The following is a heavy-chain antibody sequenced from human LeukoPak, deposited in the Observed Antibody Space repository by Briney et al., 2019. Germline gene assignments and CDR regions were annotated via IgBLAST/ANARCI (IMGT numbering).Heavy chain of an antibody. CDR2: IYYSGST. CDR1: GGSISSYY. D-gene: IGHD5/OR15-5a*01. CDR3: ARESSTISWFDP. Sequence: PSETLSLTCTVSGGSISSYYWSWIRQPPGKGLEWIGYIYYSGSTNYNPSLKSRVTISVDTSKNQFSLKLSSVTAADTAVHYCARESSTISWFDPWGQGTLVTVSS. J-gene: IGHJ5*02. V-gene: IGHV4-59*01.